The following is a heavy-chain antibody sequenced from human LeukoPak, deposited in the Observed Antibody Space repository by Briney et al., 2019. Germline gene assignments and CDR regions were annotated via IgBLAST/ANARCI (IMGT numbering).Heavy chain of an antibody. CDR2: TYYRSKWYN. J-gene: IGHJ5*02. CDR1: GDSVSSNSAA. V-gene: IGHV6-1*01. CDR3: AREPYSSGRQMRYNWFDP. D-gene: IGHD6-19*01. Sequence: SQTLSLTCAISGDSVSSNSAAWNWIRQSPSRGLEWLGRTYYRSKWYNDYAVSVKSRITINPDTSKNQFSLQLNSVTPEDTAVYYCAREPYSSGRQMRYNWFDPWGQGTLVTVSS.